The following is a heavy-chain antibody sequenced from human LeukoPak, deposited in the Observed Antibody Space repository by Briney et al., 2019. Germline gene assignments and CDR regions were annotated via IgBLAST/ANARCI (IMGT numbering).Heavy chain of an antibody. CDR3: ARDPATNWFDP. CDR1: GYTFTSYY. CDR2: INPSGGST. D-gene: IGHD2-2*01. J-gene: IGHJ5*02. Sequence: GASAKVSCKASGYTFTSYYMHWVRQAPGQGLEWMGIINPSGGSTSYAQKFQGKVTMTRDTSTSTVYMELSSLRSEDTAVYYCARDPATNWFDPWGQGTLVTVSS. V-gene: IGHV1-46*01.